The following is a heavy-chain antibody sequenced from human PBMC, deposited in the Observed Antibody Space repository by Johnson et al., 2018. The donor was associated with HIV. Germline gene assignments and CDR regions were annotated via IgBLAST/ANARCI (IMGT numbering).Heavy chain of an antibody. CDR3: ARDDAFDI. V-gene: IGHV3-66*01. J-gene: IGHJ3*02. CDR1: GFTFSSNY. CDR2: IYSGGST. Sequence: VQLVESGGGVVQPGRSLRLSCAASGFTFSSNYMSWVRQAPGKGLEWVSVIYSGGSTYYADSVKGRFTISRDNAKNSLYLQMNSLRAEDTAVYYCARDDAFDIWGQGTMVTVSS.